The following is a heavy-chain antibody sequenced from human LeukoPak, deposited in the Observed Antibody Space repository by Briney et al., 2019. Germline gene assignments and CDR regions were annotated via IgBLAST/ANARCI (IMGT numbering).Heavy chain of an antibody. D-gene: IGHD6-19*01. Sequence: PGGSLRLSCVASGFIFKNAWMTWVRQGPGKGLEWVACIKTKTGGGTSDYGATVRGRFVISRDDSNDTLHLQMDNLKTEDTGVYCCATYSNGWKIEDWGQGTLV. J-gene: IGHJ4*02. CDR2: IKTKTGGGTS. CDR3: ATYSNGWKIED. CDR1: GFIFKNAW. V-gene: IGHV3-15*01.